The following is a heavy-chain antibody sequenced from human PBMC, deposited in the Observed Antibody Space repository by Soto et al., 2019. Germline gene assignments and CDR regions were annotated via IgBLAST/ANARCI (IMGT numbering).Heavy chain of an antibody. D-gene: IGHD6-25*01. J-gene: IGHJ1*01. CDR3: TRGHRQRRDIQH. CDR2: ITGSGSAI. CDR1: EFTLSDYY. V-gene: IGHV3-11*01. Sequence: GGSLRLSCAASEFTLSDYYMSWIRQAPGKGLEWVAYITGSGSAIYYADSVKGRFTVSWDNAKKSLSLQMTSLRVDDMAVYYCTRGHRQRRDIQHWGQGTLVTVSS.